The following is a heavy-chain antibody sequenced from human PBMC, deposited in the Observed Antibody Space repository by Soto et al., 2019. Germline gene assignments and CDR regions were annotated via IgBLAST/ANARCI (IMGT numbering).Heavy chain of an antibody. V-gene: IGHV4-61*01. CDR1: GASVSGGTHY. D-gene: IGHD6-13*01. CDR3: ARGYRTSWYWFDL. J-gene: IGHJ2*01. Sequence: QAPLQESGPGPVKPSETLSLTCTVSGASVSGGTHYWSWIRQPPGKGLEWLGYIYNSGSTNYNPSFKRRVTISVDTSKNQFSLKLSSVTAADTAVYYCARGYRTSWYWFDLWGRGTLVTVSS. CDR2: IYNSGST.